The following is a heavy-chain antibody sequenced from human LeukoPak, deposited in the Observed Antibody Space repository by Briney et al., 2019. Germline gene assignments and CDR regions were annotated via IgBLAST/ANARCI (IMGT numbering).Heavy chain of an antibody. CDR3: ARGKRSDIVVVPAGVNTPGYWFDP. J-gene: IGHJ5*02. V-gene: IGHV4-34*01. CDR2: INHSGST. Sequence: SETLSLTCAVYGGSFSGYYWSWIRQPPGKGLEWIGEINHSGSTNYNPSLKSRVTISVDTSKNQFSLKLSSVTAADTAVYYCARGKRSDIVVVPAGVNTPGYWFDPWGQGTLVTVSS. CDR1: GGSFSGYY. D-gene: IGHD2-2*01.